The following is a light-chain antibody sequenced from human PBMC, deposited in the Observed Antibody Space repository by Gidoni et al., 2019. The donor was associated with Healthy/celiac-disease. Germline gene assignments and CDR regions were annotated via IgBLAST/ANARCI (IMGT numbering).Light chain of an antibody. CDR1: QSVSSN. J-gene: IGKJ1*01. CDR2: GAS. V-gene: IGKV3-15*01. CDR3: QQYNNWPQT. Sequence: EIVMTQSPATLSVSPGERATLSCRASQSVSSNLAWYQQKPGQAPRLLIYGASTRATGIPARFSGSGSGTEFTLTISSLQSEDFAVYYCQQYNNWPQTFGQXTKVEIK.